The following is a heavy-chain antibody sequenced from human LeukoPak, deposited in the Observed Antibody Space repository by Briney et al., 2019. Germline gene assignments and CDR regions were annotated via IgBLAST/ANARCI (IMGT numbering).Heavy chain of an antibody. CDR2: INSDGSST. J-gene: IGHJ4*02. CDR1: GFTFSSYW. Sequence: PGGSLRLSCAASGFTFSSYWMHWVRQAPGKGLVWVSRINSDGSSTSYADSVKGRFTISRDNAKNTLYLQMNSLRAEDTAVYYCAKVSARSTYYYDSSGYYYFDYWGQGTLVTVSS. D-gene: IGHD3-22*01. V-gene: IGHV3-74*01. CDR3: AKVSARSTYYYDSSGYYYFDY.